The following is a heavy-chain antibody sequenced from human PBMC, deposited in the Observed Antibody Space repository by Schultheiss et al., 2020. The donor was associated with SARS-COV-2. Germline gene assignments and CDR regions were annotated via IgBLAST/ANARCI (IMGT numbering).Heavy chain of an antibody. Sequence: SGPTLVKPTQTLTLTCTVSGFSLSNARMGVSWIRQPPGKALEWLALIYWNDDKRYSPSLKSRLTITKDTSKNQVVLTMTNMDPVDTATYYCAHHQWLVSLYGTGEYYYGMDVWGQGTTVTVSS. V-gene: IGHV2-5*01. CDR1: GFSLSNARMG. D-gene: IGHD6-19*01. CDR2: IYWNDDK. J-gene: IGHJ6*02. CDR3: AHHQWLVSLYGTGEYYYGMDV.